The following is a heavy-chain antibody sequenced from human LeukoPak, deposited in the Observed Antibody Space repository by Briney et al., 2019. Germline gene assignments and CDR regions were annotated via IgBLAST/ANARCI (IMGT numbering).Heavy chain of an antibody. CDR2: ISGSGYYT. J-gene: IGHJ6*03. V-gene: IGHV3-23*01. D-gene: IGHD3-16*01. CDR3: AKDGSWGDYYFYFYMDV. Sequence: GGSLRLSCEASGSGFTFGNFAMSWVRQAPGKGLEWLSGISGSGYYTYYADSVKCRFTISRDNSKNTLYIQMNSLRAEDTAVYYCAKDGSWGDYYFYFYMDVWGKGTTVTVSS. CDR1: GSGFTFGNFA.